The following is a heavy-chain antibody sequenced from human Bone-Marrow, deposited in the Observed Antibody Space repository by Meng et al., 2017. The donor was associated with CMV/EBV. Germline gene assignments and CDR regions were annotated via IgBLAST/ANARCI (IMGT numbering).Heavy chain of an antibody. J-gene: IGHJ4*02. Sequence: SETLSLTCTVSGGSISRSSYYWGWIRQPPGKGLEWIGGIYYSGSTYYNPSLKSRVTTSVDTSKNQFSLKLSSVTAADTAVYYCARMYYDILTGYYGADYFDYWGQGTLVTVSS. V-gene: IGHV4-39*07. CDR2: IYYSGST. CDR1: GGSISRSSYY. CDR3: ARMYYDILTGYYGADYFDY. D-gene: IGHD3-9*01.